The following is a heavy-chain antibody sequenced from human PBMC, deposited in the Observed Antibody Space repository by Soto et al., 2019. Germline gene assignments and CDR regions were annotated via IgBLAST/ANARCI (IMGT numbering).Heavy chain of an antibody. V-gene: IGHV1-3*01. CDR2: INAGNGNT. CDR1: GYTFTSYS. D-gene: IGHD3-22*01. Sequence: ASVKVSCKASGYTFTSYSMHWVLEAPGQWLEWMGWINAGNGNTKYSQKFQGRVTITRDTSASTAYMELSSLRSEDTAVYYCARDDSSGYYYLDYWGQGTLVTVSS. J-gene: IGHJ4*02. CDR3: ARDDSSGYYYLDY.